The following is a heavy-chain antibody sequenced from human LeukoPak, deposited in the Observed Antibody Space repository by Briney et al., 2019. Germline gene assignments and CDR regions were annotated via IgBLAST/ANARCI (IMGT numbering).Heavy chain of an antibody. V-gene: IGHV4-34*01. J-gene: IGHJ4*02. CDR3: AEGGVGATLFR. CDR1: GGSFSGYY. CDR2: IYHSGST. Sequence: PSETLSLTCAVYGGSFSGYYWSWIRQPPGKGLEWIGSIYHSGSTYYNPSLKSRVTISVDTSKNQFSLKLSSVTAADTAVYYCAEGGVGATLFRWGQGTLVTVSS. D-gene: IGHD1-26*01.